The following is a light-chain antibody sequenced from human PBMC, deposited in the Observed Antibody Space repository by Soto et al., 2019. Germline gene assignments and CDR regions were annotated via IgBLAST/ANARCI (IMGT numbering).Light chain of an antibody. CDR1: QGVSSY. J-gene: IGKJ4*01. CDR3: QQRSNWLT. V-gene: IGKV3D-11*01. Sequence: EIVLTQSPATLSLSPGERATLSCRASQGVSSYLAWYQQKRGQAPRLLIYDASNRATGITARFSGSGPGTDFTLTISSLEPEDFAVYYWQQRSNWLTFGGGTKVDIK. CDR2: DAS.